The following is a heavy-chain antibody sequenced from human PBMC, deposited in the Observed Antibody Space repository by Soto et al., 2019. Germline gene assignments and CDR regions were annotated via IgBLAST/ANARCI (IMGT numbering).Heavy chain of an antibody. D-gene: IGHD3-9*01. CDR1: GFSLSTSGVG. Sequence: QITLKESGPTLVRPTQTLTLTCAFSGFSLSTSGVGVGWIRQPPGKALEWLAVIYWADSKHYSPSLRSRLTITKDTSKNPVVLTMTNMDPMDPGTYYCAHKGPEDWPLDYWGQGTLVTVSS. CDR2: IYWADSK. V-gene: IGHV2-5*02. J-gene: IGHJ4*02. CDR3: AHKGPEDWPLDY.